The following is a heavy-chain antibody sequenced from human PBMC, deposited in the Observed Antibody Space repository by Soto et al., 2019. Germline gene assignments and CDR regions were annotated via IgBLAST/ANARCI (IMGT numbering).Heavy chain of an antibody. CDR2: ISAYNGNT. CDR1: GYTFTNYG. D-gene: IGHD3-22*01. Sequence: ASVKVSCKASGYTFTNYGISWVRQAPGQGLEWMGWISAYNGNTNYAQKLQGRVTMTTDTSTSTAYMELRSLRSDDAAVYYCARNDNYYDSSGYYYAYWGQGTLVTVSS. V-gene: IGHV1-18*04. J-gene: IGHJ4*02. CDR3: ARNDNYYDSSGYYYAY.